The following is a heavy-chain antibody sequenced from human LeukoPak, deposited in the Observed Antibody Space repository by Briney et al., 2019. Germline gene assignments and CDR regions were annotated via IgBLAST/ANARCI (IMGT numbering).Heavy chain of an antibody. CDR3: ARLLAEHQPTDC. V-gene: IGHV1-2*02. J-gene: IGHJ4*02. CDR1: GYTFTGYY. CDR2: INCNSGDT. Sequence: ASVNVSCKASGYTFTGYYMHWVRQAPGQGLEWMGWINCNSGDTNYAQKFQGRVTMTRDTSISTAYMELSRLRSDDTAVYYCARLLAEHQPTDCWGQGTLVTVSS. D-gene: IGHD2-2*01.